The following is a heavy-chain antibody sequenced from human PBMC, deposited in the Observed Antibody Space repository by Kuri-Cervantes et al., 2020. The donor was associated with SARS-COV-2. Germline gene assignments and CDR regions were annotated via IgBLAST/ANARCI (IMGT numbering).Heavy chain of an antibody. CDR3: TTWITTFRTVTTDF. CDR2: IYSGGST. V-gene: IGHV3-66*01. Sequence: GESLKISCAASGFTFSSYSMNWVRQAPEKGLEWGPVIYSGGSTYYADSVKGRFTISRDNSKNTLYLQMNSLRAEDTAIYYCTTWITTFRTVTTDFLGQGTLVTVSS. J-gene: IGHJ4*02. D-gene: IGHD3-3*01. CDR1: GFTFSSYS.